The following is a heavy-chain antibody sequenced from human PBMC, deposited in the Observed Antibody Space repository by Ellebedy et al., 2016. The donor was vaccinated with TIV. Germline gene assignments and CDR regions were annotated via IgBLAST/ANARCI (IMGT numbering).Heavy chain of an antibody. Sequence: GESLKISCAASGFTFINYGIHWVRQAPGKGLEWVAVIWYDGRNKYYADSVKVRFTISRDNSKNTLYLQMNSLRAEDTAVYYCARSGGVYSYDSSGYYRRLDAFDIWGQGTMVTVSS. D-gene: IGHD3-22*01. V-gene: IGHV3-33*01. CDR3: ARSGGVYSYDSSGYYRRLDAFDI. CDR1: GFTFINYG. J-gene: IGHJ3*02. CDR2: IWYDGRNK.